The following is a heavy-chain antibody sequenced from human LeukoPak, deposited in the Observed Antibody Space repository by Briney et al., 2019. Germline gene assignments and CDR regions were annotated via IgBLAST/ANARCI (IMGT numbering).Heavy chain of an antibody. D-gene: IGHD3-10*01. Sequence: GASVKVSCKASGYSLDSYGISWVRQAPGQGLEWMGWININNGNRDFTQKVQGRVTMTTDTSTNTAYMELRSLRSDDTAVYYCARSGRPTSGRYYYYMDVWGKGTTVTVSS. V-gene: IGHV1-18*01. CDR1: GYSLDSYG. CDR3: ARSGRPTSGRYYYYMDV. CDR2: ININNGNR. J-gene: IGHJ6*03.